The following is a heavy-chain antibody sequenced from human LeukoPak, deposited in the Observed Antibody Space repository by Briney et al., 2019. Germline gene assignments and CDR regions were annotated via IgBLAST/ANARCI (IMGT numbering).Heavy chain of an antibody. Sequence: GGSLRLSCAASGFTFSSYGMHWVRQAPGKGLEWVAVIWYDGSNKYYADSVKGRFTVSRDNSKNTLYLQMNSLRAEDTAVYYCARGQRTDRVRYYGMDVWGQGTTVTVSS. V-gene: IGHV3-33*01. CDR1: GFTFSSYG. CDR3: ARGQRTDRVRYYGMDV. J-gene: IGHJ6*02. CDR2: IWYDGSNK. D-gene: IGHD3-10*01.